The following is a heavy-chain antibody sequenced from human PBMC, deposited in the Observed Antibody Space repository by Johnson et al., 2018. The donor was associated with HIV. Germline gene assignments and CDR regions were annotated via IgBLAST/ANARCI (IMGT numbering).Heavy chain of an antibody. D-gene: IGHD3-22*01. CDR2: ISWDSGNI. CDR3: TTGVDYYDSRVAAFDI. V-gene: IGHV3-20*04. Sequence: MQLVESGGGVVRPGGSLRLSCAASGFTFDDYGMSWVRQVPGKGLEWVSGISWDSGNIGYADSVKGRFSISRDSAKNSLYLQMNSLKTEDTAVYYCTTGVDYYDSRVAAFDIWGQGTMVTV. J-gene: IGHJ3*02. CDR1: GFTFDDYG.